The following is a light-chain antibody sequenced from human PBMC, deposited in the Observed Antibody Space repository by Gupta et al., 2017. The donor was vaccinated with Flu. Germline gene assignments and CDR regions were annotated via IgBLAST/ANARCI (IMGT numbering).Light chain of an antibody. CDR1: RSTVGSNT. J-gene: IGLJ3*02. V-gene: IGLV1-44*01. CDR2: SNN. CDR3: AAGDASRNGWV. Sequence: QSVLAQPPSASPSHGQRVTISCSGSRSTVGSNTVNWYQQLPGTAPKLLIYSNNQRSSVVPDRFSASKSGTTASVATSGLHAEEEADYYCAAGDASRNGWVFGGGTKLTVL.